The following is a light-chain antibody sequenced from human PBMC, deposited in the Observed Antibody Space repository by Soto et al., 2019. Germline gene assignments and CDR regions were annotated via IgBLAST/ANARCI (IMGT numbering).Light chain of an antibody. CDR2: DDT. Sequence: SYELTQPPSVSVSPGQTATMTCSGDKLGGKYVCWYQQKPGQSPVLVIYDDTKRPSGIPERFSVSNSGNTATLTISGTQAMDEAYYYCQAWANSVVFGGGTKLTVL. J-gene: IGLJ2*01. CDR3: QAWANSVV. CDR1: KLGGKY. V-gene: IGLV3-1*01.